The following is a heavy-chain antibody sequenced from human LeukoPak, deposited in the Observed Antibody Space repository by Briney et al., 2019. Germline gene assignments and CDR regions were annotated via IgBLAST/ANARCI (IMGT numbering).Heavy chain of an antibody. V-gene: IGHV3-48*03. J-gene: IGHJ6*02. CDR1: GFTFSSYE. D-gene: IGHD3-10*01. CDR3: ARDPPYGSGTN. CDR2: ISSSGSTI. Sequence: GGSLRLSCAASGFTFSSYEMNWVRQAPGKGLEWVSYISSSGSTIYYADSVKGRFTIPRDNAKNSLYLQMNSLRAEDTAVYYCARDPPYGSGTNWGQGTTVTVSS.